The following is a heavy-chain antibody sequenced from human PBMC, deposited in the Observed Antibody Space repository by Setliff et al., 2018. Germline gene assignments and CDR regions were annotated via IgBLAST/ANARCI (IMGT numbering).Heavy chain of an antibody. V-gene: IGHV3-21*01. CDR1: GFTLSSYT. CDR3: ARDGGHNSGGENDY. J-gene: IGHJ4*02. Sequence: GGSLRLSCAASGFTLSSYTMNWVRQAPGKGLEWVSAISRDSNYIVYADSVKGRFTISRDNALNSLYLQMNGLRAEDTAVYYCARDGGHNSGGENDYWGQGTLVTVSS. D-gene: IGHD6-19*01. CDR2: ISRDSNYI.